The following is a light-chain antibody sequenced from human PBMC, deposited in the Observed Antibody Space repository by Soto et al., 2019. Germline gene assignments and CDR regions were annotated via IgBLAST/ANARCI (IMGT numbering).Light chain of an antibody. CDR3: QQYYSYPRT. CDR2: AAS. J-gene: IGKJ1*01. Sequence: AIRMTQSPSSLSASTGDRVTITCRASQGISSYLAWYQQKPGKAPKLLIYAASTLQSGVPSRFSGSGSGTAFTLTIRCLQSEDFGTYYCQQYYSYPRTFGQGTKVEIK. V-gene: IGKV1-8*01. CDR1: QGISSY.